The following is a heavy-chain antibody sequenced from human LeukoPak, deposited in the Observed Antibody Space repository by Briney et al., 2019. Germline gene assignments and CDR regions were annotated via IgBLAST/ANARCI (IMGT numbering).Heavy chain of an antibody. J-gene: IGHJ4*02. CDR2: IKQDGSEK. D-gene: IGHD2-15*01. CDR3: ARDVARISDY. Sequence: PGGSLRLSCAASGFTFSNYWMNWVRQAPGKGLEWVANIKQDGSEKYYVDSLKGRFTISRDNAKNSLYLQMNSLRAEDTAVYYCARDVARISDYWGQGALVTVSS. CDR1: GFTFSNYW. V-gene: IGHV3-7*01.